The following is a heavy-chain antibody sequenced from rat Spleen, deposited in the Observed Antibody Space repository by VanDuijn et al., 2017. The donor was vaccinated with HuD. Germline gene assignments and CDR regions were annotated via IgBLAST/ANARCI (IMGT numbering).Heavy chain of an antibody. V-gene: IGHV3-4*01. J-gene: IGHJ3*01. CDR1: GYTITSGY. D-gene: IGHD1-6*01. CDR3: TRGLSMSSTNYYSALFAY. CDR2: KSYSGST. Sequence: EIQLQESGPGLVKPSQSLSLTCSVTGYTITSGYDWSWIRKFPGNKMEWMGYKSYSGSTNYNPSLKSRISITRDTSKNQFFLQLNSVTTEDTATYYCTRGLSMSSTNYYSALFAYWGQGTLVTVSS.